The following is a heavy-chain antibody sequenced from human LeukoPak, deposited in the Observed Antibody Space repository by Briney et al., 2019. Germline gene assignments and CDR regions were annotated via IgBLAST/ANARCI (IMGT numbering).Heavy chain of an antibody. D-gene: IGHD6-19*01. V-gene: IGHV3-49*04. CDR3: TRAGSSGWSYYYYYYYYMDV. CDR1: GFTCGDYA. Sequence: PGGSLRLSCTASGFTCGDYAMSWVRQAPGKGLEWVGFIRSKAYGGTTEYAASVKGRFTISRDDSKSIAYLQMNSLKTEDTAVYYCTRAGSSGWSYYYYYYYYMDVWGKGTTVTISS. CDR2: IRSKAYGGTT. J-gene: IGHJ6*03.